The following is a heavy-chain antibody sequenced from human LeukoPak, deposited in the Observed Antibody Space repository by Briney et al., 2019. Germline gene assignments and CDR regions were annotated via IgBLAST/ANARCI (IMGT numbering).Heavy chain of an antibody. CDR3: AKDKSMVRELDY. CDR2: ISGSGGST. CDR1: GFTFSSYA. Sequence: GGSLRLSCAASGFTFSSYAMSWVRQAPGKGLEWVSAISGSGGSTYYADSVKGRFTISRDNSKSTLYIQMNSLRAEDTAVYYCAKDKSMVRELDYWGQGNLVTVSS. V-gene: IGHV3-23*01. D-gene: IGHD3-10*01. J-gene: IGHJ4*02.